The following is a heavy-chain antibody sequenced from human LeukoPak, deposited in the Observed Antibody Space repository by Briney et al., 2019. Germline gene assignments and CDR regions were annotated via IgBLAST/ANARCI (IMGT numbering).Heavy chain of an antibody. V-gene: IGHV3-23*01. J-gene: IGHJ3*02. D-gene: IGHD3-3*01. CDR1: GFTISRFA. Sequence: GGSLRLSCEASGFTISRFAMHWVRQAPGKGLEWVSAISGSGGSTYYADSVKGRFTISRDNSKNTLYLQMNSLRAEDTAVYYCAKDRRYDFWAGYAFDIWGEGTMVTVSS. CDR3: AKDRRYDFWAGYAFDI. CDR2: ISGSGGST.